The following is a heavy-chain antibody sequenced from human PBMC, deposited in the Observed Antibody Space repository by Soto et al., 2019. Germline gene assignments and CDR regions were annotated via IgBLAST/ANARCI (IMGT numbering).Heavy chain of an antibody. D-gene: IGHD3-22*01. V-gene: IGHV1-69*08. Sequence: QVQLVQSGAEVKKPGSSVKVSCKASGGTFSTYTITWVRQAPGQGLEWMGRIIPIIGIINYAQKFQGRVTIPADKFTGTADMELTRLSSDDTAVYYCAGDPDSHYNDSHASSYPWGQGTLVTVSS. CDR2: IIPIIGII. J-gene: IGHJ5*02. CDR3: AGDPDSHYNDSHASSYP. CDR1: GGTFSTYT.